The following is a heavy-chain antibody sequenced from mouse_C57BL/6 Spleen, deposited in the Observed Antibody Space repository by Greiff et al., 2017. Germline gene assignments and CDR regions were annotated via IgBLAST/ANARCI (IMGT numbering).Heavy chain of an antibody. CDR3: AREGYYGSSLYYFDY. D-gene: IGHD1-1*01. J-gene: IGHJ2*01. CDR1: GYTFTSYW. Sequence: VQLQQPGAELVKPGASVKLSCKASGYTFTSYWMHWVKQRPGQGLEWIGMIHPNSGSTNYNEKFKSKATLTVDKSSSTAYMQLSSLTSEDSAVYYCAREGYYGSSLYYFDYCGQGTTLTVSS. CDR2: IHPNSGST. V-gene: IGHV1-64*01.